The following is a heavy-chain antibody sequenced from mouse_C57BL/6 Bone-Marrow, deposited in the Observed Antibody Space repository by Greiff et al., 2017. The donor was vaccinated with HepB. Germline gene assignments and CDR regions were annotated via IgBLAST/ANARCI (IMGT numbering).Heavy chain of an antibody. J-gene: IGHJ1*03. CDR3: ARRDTTAWYFDV. CDR2: IDPSDSYT. Sequence: VQLQQPGAELVRPGPSVKLSCKASGYTFTSYWMHWVKQRPGQGLEWIGVIDPSDSYTNYNQKFKGKATLTVDTSSSTAYMQLSSLTSEDSAVYYCARRDTTAWYFDVWGTGTTVTVSS. D-gene: IGHD1-2*01. V-gene: IGHV1-59*01. CDR1: GYTFTSYW.